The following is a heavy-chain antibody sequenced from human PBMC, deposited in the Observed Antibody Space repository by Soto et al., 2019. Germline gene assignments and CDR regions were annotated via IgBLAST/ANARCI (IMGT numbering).Heavy chain of an antibody. D-gene: IGHD3-10*01. J-gene: IGHJ5*02. Sequence: PSETLSLTCAVYGGSFSGYYWSWIRQPPGKGLEWIGEINHSGSTNYNPSLKSRVTISVDTSKNQFSLKLSSVTAADTAVYYCARGSYYYGSGSYLRARNWFDPWGQGTLVPSPQ. CDR1: GGSFSGYY. V-gene: IGHV4-34*01. CDR3: ARGSYYYGSGSYLRARNWFDP. CDR2: INHSGST.